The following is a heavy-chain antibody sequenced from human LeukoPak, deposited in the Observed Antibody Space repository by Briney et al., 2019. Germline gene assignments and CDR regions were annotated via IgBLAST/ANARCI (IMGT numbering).Heavy chain of an antibody. D-gene: IGHD2-2*01. CDR2: ISAYNGNT. J-gene: IGHJ5*02. CDR3: ARDQRGYCSSTSCSKDHWFDP. CDR1: GYTSTSYG. V-gene: IGHV1-18*01. Sequence: GASVKVSCKASGYTSTSYGISWVRQAPGQGLECMGWISAYNGNTNYAQKLQGRVTMTTDTSTSTAYMELRSLRSDDTAVYYCARDQRGYCSSTSCSKDHWFDPWGQGTLVTVSS.